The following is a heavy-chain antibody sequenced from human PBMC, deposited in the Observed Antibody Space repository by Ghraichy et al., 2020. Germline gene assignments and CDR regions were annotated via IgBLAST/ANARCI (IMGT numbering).Heavy chain of an antibody. CDR2: IYNTVSP. J-gene: IGHJ5*01. V-gene: IGHV4-61*01. CDR3: ATVPYYASWSGLLDS. D-gene: IGHD3-3*01. Sequence: SETLSLTCTVSGDSVSSGNYYWNWIRQPPGRGLEWIGYIYNTVSPHYNPSLSGRVTISVDASKNQFSLKLRSVTAADTAVYYCATVPYYASWSGLLDSWGQGTLVAV. CDR1: GDSVSSGNYY.